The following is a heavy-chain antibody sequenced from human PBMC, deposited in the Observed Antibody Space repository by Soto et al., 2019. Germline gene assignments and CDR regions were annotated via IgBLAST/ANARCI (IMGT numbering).Heavy chain of an antibody. CDR3: ARGRYCLTGRCFPNWFDS. CDR2: LYKSATT. V-gene: IGHV4-30-4*08. CDR1: GDSISTVDYF. Sequence: QVQLLESGPGLAKPSQTLSLTCSVSGDSISTVDYFWAWIRQPPGQALEYIGYLYKSATTYYNPSFESRVAISLDTSKSQFSLNVTSVTAADTAVYFCARGRYCLTGRCFPNWFDSWGQGTLVTVSS. J-gene: IGHJ5*01. D-gene: IGHD2-15*01.